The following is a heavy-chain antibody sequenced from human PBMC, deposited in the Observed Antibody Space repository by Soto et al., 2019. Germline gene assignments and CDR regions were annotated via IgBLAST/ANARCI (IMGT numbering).Heavy chain of an antibody. Sequence: HPGGSLRLACAASGFTFSTYSINWVRQAPGKGLEWVAYINSTGTIKYYSGSVKGRFTIYRDNAKNSLYLQMNSLRAADTAVYYCASMSSSISHGCWAQGTLVPVSS. D-gene: IGHD2-2*01. J-gene: IGHJ4*02. V-gene: IGHV3-48*01. CDR2: INSTGTIK. CDR3: ASMSSSISHGC. CDR1: GFTFSTYS.